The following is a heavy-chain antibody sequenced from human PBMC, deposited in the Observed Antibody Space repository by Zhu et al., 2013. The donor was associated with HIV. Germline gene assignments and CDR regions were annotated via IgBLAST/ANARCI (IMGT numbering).Heavy chain of an antibody. CDR2: INPNSGGT. D-gene: IGHD3-10*01. J-gene: IGHJ5*02. V-gene: IGHV1-2*04. CDR3: ARSRREVQGVMYRFDP. CDR1: GYTFTGYY. Sequence: QVQLVQSGAEVKKPGASVKVSCKASGYTFTGYYMHWVRQAPGQGLEWMGWINPNSGGTNYAQKFQGWVTMTRDTSISTAYMELSRLRSDDTAVYYCARSRREVQGVMYRFDPWGQGTLVTVSS.